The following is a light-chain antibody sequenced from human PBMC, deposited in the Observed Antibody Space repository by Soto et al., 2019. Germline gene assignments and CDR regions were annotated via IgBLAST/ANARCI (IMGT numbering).Light chain of an antibody. V-gene: IGKV3-15*01. CDR3: QQYYNWPPN. CDR1: QSVSTY. Sequence: EIMMTQSPATLSVSPGDSATLSCRASQSVSTYLAWYQQKPGQVPRLLVHSASTRATGVPPRFSGSGSGTEFTLAISSLQSEDSAVYYCQQYYNWPPNFGQGTKLEIK. J-gene: IGKJ2*01. CDR2: SAS.